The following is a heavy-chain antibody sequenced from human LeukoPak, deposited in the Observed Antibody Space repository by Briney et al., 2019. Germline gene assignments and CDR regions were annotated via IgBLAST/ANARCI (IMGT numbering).Heavy chain of an antibody. D-gene: IGHD6-6*01. J-gene: IGHJ6*03. CDR2: ISSSSSYI. Sequence: SGGSLRLSCAASGFTFSSYSMNWVRQAPGKGLEWVSSISSSSSYIYYADSVKGRFTISRDNAKNSLYLQMNSLRAEDTAVYYCARGNSSPWGGYYYYYMDVWGKGTTVTISS. CDR1: GFTFSSYS. CDR3: ARGNSSPWGGYYYYYMDV. V-gene: IGHV3-21*01.